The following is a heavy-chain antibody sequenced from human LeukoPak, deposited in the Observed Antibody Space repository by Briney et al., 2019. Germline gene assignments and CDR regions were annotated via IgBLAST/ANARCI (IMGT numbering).Heavy chain of an antibody. CDR1: GYTFTSYY. J-gene: IGHJ6*04. V-gene: IGHV1-46*01. D-gene: IGHD2-2*01. CDR3: ARGGYCSITSCPFYSYYYGRDF. CDR2: INPSGGST. Sequence: ASVKVSCKASGYTFTSYYMHWVRQAPGQGREWMGIINPSGGSTNYAQKFQGRVTMTRQTSTSKVYMALSSLLSEVPDGYYCARGGYCSITSCPFYSYYYGRDFGREGPTATVSS.